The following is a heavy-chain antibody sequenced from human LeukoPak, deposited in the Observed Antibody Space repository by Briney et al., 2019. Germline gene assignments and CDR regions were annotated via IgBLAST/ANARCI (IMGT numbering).Heavy chain of an antibody. CDR3: ARDGDTAMDY. J-gene: IGHJ4*02. CDR2: IYYSGST. Sequence: SETLSLTCTVSGGSISSGGYYWSWIRQHPGMGLEWIGYIYYSGSTYYNPSLKSRVTISVDTSKNQFSLKLSSVTAEDTAVYYCARDGDTAMDYWGQGTLVTVSS. V-gene: IGHV4-31*03. CDR1: GGSISSGGYY. D-gene: IGHD5-18*01.